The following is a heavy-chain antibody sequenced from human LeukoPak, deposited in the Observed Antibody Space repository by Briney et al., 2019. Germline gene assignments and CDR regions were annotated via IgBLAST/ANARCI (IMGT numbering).Heavy chain of an antibody. J-gene: IGHJ4*02. CDR1: GYTFTSYD. V-gene: IGHV1-8*01. CDR3: AREMTTVAKFVDY. CDR2: MNPNSGNT. D-gene: IGHD4-17*01. Sequence: ASVQVSCKASGYTFTSYDINWVRQATGQGLEWMGWMNPNSGNTGYAQKFQGRVTMTRNTSISTAYMELSSLRSEDTAVYYCAREMTTVAKFVDYWGQGTLVTVSS.